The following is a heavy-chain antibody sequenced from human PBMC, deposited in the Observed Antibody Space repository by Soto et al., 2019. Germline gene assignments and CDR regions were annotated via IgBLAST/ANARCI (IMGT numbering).Heavy chain of an antibody. V-gene: IGHV3-23*01. CDR2: ISGSGGST. Sequence: HPGGSLRLSCAASGFTFSSYAMSWVRQAPGKGLEWVSAISGSGGSTYYADSVKGRFTISRDNSKNTLYLQMNSLRAEDTAVYYCAKAPMIAVAGRFDYWGQGTLVTVSS. CDR3: AKAPMIAVAGRFDY. J-gene: IGHJ4*02. CDR1: GFTFSSYA. D-gene: IGHD6-19*01.